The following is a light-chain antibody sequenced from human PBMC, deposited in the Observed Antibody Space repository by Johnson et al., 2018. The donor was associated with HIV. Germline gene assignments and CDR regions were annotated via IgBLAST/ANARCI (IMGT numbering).Light chain of an antibody. CDR1: SSNIGNNY. Sequence: QSVLSQPPSVSAATGQKVTISCSGSSSNIGNNYVSWYQQVPGTAPKLLIYEKNKRPSGIPDRFSGSKSATSATLGITGLQTGDEADYYCGTWDSSLGTYVFGTVTKVTVL. J-gene: IGLJ1*01. CDR3: GTWDSSLGTYV. V-gene: IGLV1-51*02. CDR2: EKN.